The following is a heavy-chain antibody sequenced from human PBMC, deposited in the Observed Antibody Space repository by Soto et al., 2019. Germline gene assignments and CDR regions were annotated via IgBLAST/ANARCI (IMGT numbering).Heavy chain of an antibody. CDR2: ISDDGTNK. J-gene: IGHJ5*02. V-gene: IGHV3-30*04. CDR3: AREGALKPFSS. CDR1: GFTFSSFA. Sequence: PGGSLRLSCKGSGFTFSSFAIQWVRQAPGKGLEWVAAISDDGTNKYTADSVKGRFTISRDNAKNSVYLQMDSLRVEDTAVYYCAREGALKPFSSWGQGALVTVSS.